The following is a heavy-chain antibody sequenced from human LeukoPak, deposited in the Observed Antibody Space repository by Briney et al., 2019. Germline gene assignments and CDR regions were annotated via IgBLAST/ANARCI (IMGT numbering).Heavy chain of an antibody. J-gene: IGHJ4*02. Sequence: SETLRLTCTVSGGSISNYYWSWIRQPPGKGLEWIGYISYSGSTNYNPSLKSRVTMSVDTSKNQFSLKLSSVTAADTAVYYCARHSSTWSALDYWGQGTLLTVST. D-gene: IGHD6-13*01. V-gene: IGHV4-59*01. CDR2: ISYSGST. CDR1: GGSISNYY. CDR3: ARHSSTWSALDY.